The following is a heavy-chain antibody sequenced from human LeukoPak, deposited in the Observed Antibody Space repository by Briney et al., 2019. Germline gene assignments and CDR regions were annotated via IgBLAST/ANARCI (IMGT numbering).Heavy chain of an antibody. J-gene: IGHJ4*02. CDR2: IIHSGRT. V-gene: IGHV4-34*12. CDR1: GGSFSDHY. Sequence: SETLSLTCTVYGGSFSDHYWTWVRQSPGKGLEWIGEIIHSGRTNYNPSFKSRVAISIDTSKNQFSLRLTSVTAADTAVYYCASLPLRSIAVADFDYWGQGTLVTVSS. D-gene: IGHD6-13*01. CDR3: ASLPLRSIAVADFDY.